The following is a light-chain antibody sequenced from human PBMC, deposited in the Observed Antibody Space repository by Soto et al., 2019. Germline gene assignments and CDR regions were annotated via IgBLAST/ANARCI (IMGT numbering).Light chain of an antibody. J-gene: IGKJ1*01. CDR1: QSVSSTY. Sequence: EIVLTQSPGTLSLSPGERATLSCRASQSVSSTYLAWYQQKPGQAPRLLIYDASSRATGIPDRFSGSGSGTDFTLTISRPEPEDFGVYYCQQYGSSPPWTFGHGTKVEIK. CDR3: QQYGSSPPWT. V-gene: IGKV3-20*01. CDR2: DAS.